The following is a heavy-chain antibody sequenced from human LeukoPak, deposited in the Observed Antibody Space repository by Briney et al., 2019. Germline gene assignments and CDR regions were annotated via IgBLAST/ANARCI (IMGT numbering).Heavy chain of an antibody. D-gene: IGHD3-9*01. CDR1: GGSISSSYKY. CDR2: IYYSGTT. V-gene: IGHV4-39*01. J-gene: IGHJ6*02. Sequence: KPSETLSLTCTVSGGSISSSYKYWGWVRQPPGRGLEWIGSIYYSGTTYYNPSLKSRVTISVDTSKNQFSLKLTSVTAADTAVYYCARTEYYDILTGAYGMDVWGQGTTVTVSS. CDR3: ARTEYYDILTGAYGMDV.